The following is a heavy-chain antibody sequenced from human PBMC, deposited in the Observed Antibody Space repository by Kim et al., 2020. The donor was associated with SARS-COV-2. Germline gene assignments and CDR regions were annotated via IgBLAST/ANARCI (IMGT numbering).Heavy chain of an antibody. Sequence: GGSLRLSCAASGFTFSDYYMSWIRQAPGKGLEWVSYISSSGSTIYYADSVKGRFTISRDNAKNSLYLQMNSLRAEDTAVYYCARDRHIVVVTAIRHLGHFDYCGQGTLVTVSS. V-gene: IGHV3-11*04. CDR2: ISSSGSTI. CDR1: GFTFSDYY. J-gene: IGHJ4*02. CDR3: ARDRHIVVVTAIRHLGHFDY. D-gene: IGHD2-21*02.